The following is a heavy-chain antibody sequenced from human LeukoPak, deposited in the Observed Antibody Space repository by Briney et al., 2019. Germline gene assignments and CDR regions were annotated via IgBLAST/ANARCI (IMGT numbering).Heavy chain of an antibody. Sequence: GGSLRLSCAASGVMFSSHGMSWVRQAPGQGLEWVSSITDTGSGTCYVDSVKGRFTMSRDNSKNTLYLQMNSLRAEDTAVYYCAKNLLGSESFSWYFDLWGRGTLVTVSS. V-gene: IGHV3-23*01. CDR3: AKNLLGSESFSWYFDL. CDR2: ITDTGSGT. D-gene: IGHD1-26*01. CDR1: GVMFSSHG. J-gene: IGHJ2*01.